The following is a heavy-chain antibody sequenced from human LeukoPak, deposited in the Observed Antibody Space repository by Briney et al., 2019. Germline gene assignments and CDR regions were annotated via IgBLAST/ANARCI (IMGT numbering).Heavy chain of an antibody. J-gene: IGHJ4*02. D-gene: IGHD4-17*01. CDR2: FSSSSNYI. Sequence: PGGSLRLSCAASGFTFSNYAMSWVRQAPGKGLEWVSSFSSSSNYIDYADSVRGRFTISRDNAKNSLYLQMNSLRAEDTAVYYCARDTDYGDSGLDYWGQGTLVTVSS. CDR3: ARDTDYGDSGLDY. CDR1: GFTFSNYA. V-gene: IGHV3-21*01.